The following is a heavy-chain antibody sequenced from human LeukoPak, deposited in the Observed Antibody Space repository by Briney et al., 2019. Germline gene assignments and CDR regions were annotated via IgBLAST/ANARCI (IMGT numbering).Heavy chain of an antibody. Sequence: SETLSLTCAVYGGSFSGYYRSWIRQPPGKGLEWIGEINHSGSTNYNPSLKSRVTISVDTSKNQFSLKLSSVTAADTAVYYCARRGYSLVYWGQGTLVTASS. V-gene: IGHV4-34*01. CDR1: GGSFSGYY. CDR3: ARRGYSLVY. J-gene: IGHJ4*02. CDR2: INHSGST. D-gene: IGHD5-18*01.